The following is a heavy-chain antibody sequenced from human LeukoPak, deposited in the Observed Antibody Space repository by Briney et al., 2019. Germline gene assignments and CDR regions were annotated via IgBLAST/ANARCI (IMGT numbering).Heavy chain of an antibody. CDR1: GYSNISGFL. CDR3: ARSPRWFFDL. V-gene: IGHV4-38-2*01. CDR2: IYHVGNT. Sequence: SDTLSLTCAVSGYSNISGFLWGWLRQPPGKGLEWLGSIYHVGNTFYNPSLESRVTISLDTSKNHFSLKLASVTAADTAVYYCARSPRWFFDLWGRGTLITVSP. J-gene: IGHJ2*01.